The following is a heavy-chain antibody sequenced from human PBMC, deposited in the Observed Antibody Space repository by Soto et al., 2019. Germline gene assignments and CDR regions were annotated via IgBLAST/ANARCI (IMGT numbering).Heavy chain of an antibody. CDR2: MSGSSSTT. V-gene: IGHV3-23*01. CDR1: GLTFSNYA. Sequence: GGSLRLSCATSGLTFSNYAMSWVRQAPGGGLEWVSSMSGSSSTTYYADSVRGRFTISRDRSKNTLYLQMSSLRAEDAALYYCAKNQERELPRVIDFWGQGTLVTVSS. D-gene: IGHD1-7*01. CDR3: AKNQERELPRVIDF. J-gene: IGHJ4*02.